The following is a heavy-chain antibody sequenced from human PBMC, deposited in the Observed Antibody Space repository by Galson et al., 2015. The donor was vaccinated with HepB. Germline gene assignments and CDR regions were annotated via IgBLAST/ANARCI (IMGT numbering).Heavy chain of an antibody. CDR2: ISWNSGSI. V-gene: IGHV3-9*01. J-gene: IGHJ3*02. D-gene: IGHD1-26*01. CDR1: GFTFDDYA. CDR3: AKDIRLGGGVDI. Sequence: SLRLSCAASGFTFDDYAMHWVRQAPGKGLEWVSGISWNSGSIGYADSVKGRFTISRDNAKNSLYLQMNSLRAEDTALYYCAKDIRLGGGVDIWGQGTMVTVSS.